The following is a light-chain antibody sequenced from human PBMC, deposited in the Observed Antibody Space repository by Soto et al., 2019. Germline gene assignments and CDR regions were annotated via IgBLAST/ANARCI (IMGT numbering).Light chain of an antibody. V-gene: IGKV1-39*01. Sequence: DIQMTQSPSSLSASVGDRVTITCRASQSITTHLNWYQQKPGKAPKLLISAASTLQSGVPSTFSSSGSGTDFTLTISSLQPEDFATYFCQQCLSTPLTFGGGTKVEIK. J-gene: IGKJ4*01. CDR3: QQCLSTPLT. CDR2: AAS. CDR1: QSITTH.